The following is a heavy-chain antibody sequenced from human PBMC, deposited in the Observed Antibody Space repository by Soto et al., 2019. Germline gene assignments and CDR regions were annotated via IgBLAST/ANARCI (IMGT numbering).Heavy chain of an antibody. Sequence: PGGSLRLSCAASGFTFSDYYMSWIRQAPGKGLEWVSYISSSSYTNYADSVKGRFTISRDNAKNSLYLQMNSLRAEDTAVYYCARDAHIVVVTATRMDVWGQGTTVTVSS. CDR3: ARDAHIVVVTATRMDV. J-gene: IGHJ6*02. V-gene: IGHV3-11*06. CDR2: ISSSSYT. CDR1: GFTFSDYY. D-gene: IGHD2-21*02.